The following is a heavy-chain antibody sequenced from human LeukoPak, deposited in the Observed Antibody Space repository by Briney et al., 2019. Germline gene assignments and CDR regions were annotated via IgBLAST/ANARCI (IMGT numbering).Heavy chain of an antibody. CDR2: IYYSGST. J-gene: IGHJ4*02. CDR1: GGSISSSSYY. D-gene: IGHD3-16*02. V-gene: IGHV4-39*01. CDR3: ARKPAGVWGSYRYEDY. Sequence: SETLSLTCTVSGGSISSSSYYWGWIRQPPGKGLEWIGSIYYSGSTYYSPSLKSRVTISVDTSKNQFSLKLSSVTAADTAVYYCARKPAGVWGSYRYEDYWGQGTLATVSS.